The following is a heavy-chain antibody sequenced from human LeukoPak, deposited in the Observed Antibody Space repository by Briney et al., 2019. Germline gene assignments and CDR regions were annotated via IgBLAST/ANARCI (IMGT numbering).Heavy chain of an antibody. D-gene: IGHD2-2*01. Sequence: GGSLRLSCAASGFTFSSYWMSWVRQAPGKGLEWVANIKQDGSEKYYVDSVKGRFTISRDSAKNSLYLQMNSLRAEDTAVYYCARETYCSSTSCYEGGWFDPWGQGTLVTVSS. CDR3: ARETYCSSTSCYEGGWFDP. CDR1: GFTFSSYW. CDR2: IKQDGSEK. V-gene: IGHV3-7*01. J-gene: IGHJ5*02.